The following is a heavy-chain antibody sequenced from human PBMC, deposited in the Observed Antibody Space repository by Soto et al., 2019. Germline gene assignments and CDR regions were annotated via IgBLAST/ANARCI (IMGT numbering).Heavy chain of an antibody. CDR3: TRDILIIAAAAGTYGMDV. Sequence: GGSLRLSCTASGFTFGDYAMSWFRQAPGKGLEWVGFIRSKAYGGTTEYAASVKGRFTISRDDSKSIAYLQMNSLKTEDTAVYYCTRDILIIAAAAGTYGMDVWGQGTTVTVSS. D-gene: IGHD6-13*01. CDR2: IRSKAYGGTT. V-gene: IGHV3-49*03. J-gene: IGHJ6*02. CDR1: GFTFGDYA.